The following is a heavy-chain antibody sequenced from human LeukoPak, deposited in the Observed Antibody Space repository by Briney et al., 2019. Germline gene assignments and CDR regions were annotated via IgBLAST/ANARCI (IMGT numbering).Heavy chain of an antibody. CDR1: GFTFDDYA. Sequence: GGSLRLSCAASGFTFDDYAMHWVRQAPGKGQEWVSGISWNSGSIGYADSVKGRFTISRDNAKNSLYLQMNSLRAEDTALYYCAKDQTMEPGAFDIWGQGTMVTVSS. J-gene: IGHJ3*02. D-gene: IGHD1-1*01. CDR3: AKDQTMEPGAFDI. CDR2: ISWNSGSI. V-gene: IGHV3-9*01.